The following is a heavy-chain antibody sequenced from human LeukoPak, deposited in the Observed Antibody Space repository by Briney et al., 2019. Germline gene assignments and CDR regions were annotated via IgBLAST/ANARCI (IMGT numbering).Heavy chain of an antibody. Sequence: SETLSLTCAVYGGSFSGYYWRWIPQPPGKGVEWIGEINHSGSTNYNPSLKSRVTISVDTSKNQFSLKLSSVAAADTAVYYCARGYGVVPVSPAGNCFDPWGQGTLVTVSS. CDR2: INHSGST. CDR3: ARGYGVVPVSPAGNCFDP. CDR1: GGSFSGYY. D-gene: IGHD4-17*01. V-gene: IGHV4-34*01. J-gene: IGHJ5*02.